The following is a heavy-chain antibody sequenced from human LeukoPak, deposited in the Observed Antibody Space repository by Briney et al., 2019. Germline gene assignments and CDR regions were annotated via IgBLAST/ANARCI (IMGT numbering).Heavy chain of an antibody. V-gene: IGHV1-18*04. D-gene: IGHD3-16*02. CDR1: GYTFTGYY. Sequence: ASVKVSCKASGYTFTGYYMHWVRQAPGQGLEWMGWISAYNGNTNYAQKLQGRVTMTTDTSTSTAYMELRSLRSDDTAVYYCARDASNDYVWGSYRPVFDYWGQGTLVTVSS. J-gene: IGHJ4*02. CDR2: ISAYNGNT. CDR3: ARDASNDYVWGSYRPVFDY.